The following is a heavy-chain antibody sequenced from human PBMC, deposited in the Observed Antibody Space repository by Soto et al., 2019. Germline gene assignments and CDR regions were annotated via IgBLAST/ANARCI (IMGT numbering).Heavy chain of an antibody. CDR1: GYSFHTYA. V-gene: IGHV1-18*03. Sequence: GASVKVSCKASGYSFHTYAISWVRQAPGQGLEWVGWISGYNGNTNYAQKFQGRVTLTTDTSTKTAFMELRSLRAEDMAVYYCARPRGGSSGSPGHYYYGMDVWGQGTTVTV. J-gene: IGHJ6*02. CDR2: ISGYNGNT. D-gene: IGHD3-22*01. CDR3: ARPRGGSSGSPGHYYYGMDV.